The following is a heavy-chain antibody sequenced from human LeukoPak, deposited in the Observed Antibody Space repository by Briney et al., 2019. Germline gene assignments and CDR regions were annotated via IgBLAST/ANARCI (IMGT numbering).Heavy chain of an antibody. CDR3: ASTTYYDFWSGYYPAY. CDR2: ISGSGGCT. J-gene: IGHJ4*02. CDR1: GFTFSSYA. V-gene: IGHV3-23*01. Sequence: GGSLRLSCAASGFTFSSYAMSWVRQAPGKGLEWVSAISGSGGCTYYADSVKGRFTISRDNSKNTLYLQMNSLRAEDTAVYYCASTTYYDFWSGYYPAYWGQGTLVTVSS. D-gene: IGHD3-3*01.